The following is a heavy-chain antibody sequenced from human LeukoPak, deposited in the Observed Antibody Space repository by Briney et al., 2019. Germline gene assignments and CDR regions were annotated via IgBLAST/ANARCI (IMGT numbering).Heavy chain of an antibody. CDR1: GFTYSHYG. J-gene: IGHJ4*02. CDR2: ITSDSRGI. V-gene: IGHV3-23*01. Sequence: GGTLRLSCVASGFTYSHYGMNWVRQAPGKGLEWVSGITSDSRGIYYADSVKGRFTIYRDNSKMTLYLQMNSLRAEDTAVYYCAKDVYGTRNPCYFDYWGQGTLVTVSS. D-gene: IGHD1-1*01. CDR3: AKDVYGTRNPCYFDY.